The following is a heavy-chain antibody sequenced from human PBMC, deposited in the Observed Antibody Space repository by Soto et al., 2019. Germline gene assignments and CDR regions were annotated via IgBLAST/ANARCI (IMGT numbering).Heavy chain of an antibody. CDR3: AKESRDYISNWFDP. CDR1: GFTFSLYA. J-gene: IGHJ5*02. Sequence: EVQLLESGGNLVQPGGSLRLSCVASGFTFSLYAMSWVRQAPGKGLEWVSSIDNSGGDTNYAGSVKGRFTISRDNSKNTLYLQMNSRRAEDTAVYYCAKESRDYISNWFDPWGQGTLVTVSS. V-gene: IGHV3-23*01. D-gene: IGHD3-9*01. CDR2: IDNSGGDT.